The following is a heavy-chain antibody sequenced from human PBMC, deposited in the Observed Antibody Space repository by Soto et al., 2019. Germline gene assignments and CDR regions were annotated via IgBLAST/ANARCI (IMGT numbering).Heavy chain of an antibody. CDR1: GLTFSSYG. Sequence: GGSLRLSCAASGLTFSSYGMHWVRQAPGKGLEWVAVIWYDGSNKYYADSVKGRFTISRDNSKNTLYLQMNSLRAEDTAVYYCARDVLPAAPALGAFDIWGQGTMVTVSS. CDR3: ARDVLPAAPALGAFDI. CDR2: IWYDGSNK. V-gene: IGHV3-33*01. J-gene: IGHJ3*02. D-gene: IGHD2-2*01.